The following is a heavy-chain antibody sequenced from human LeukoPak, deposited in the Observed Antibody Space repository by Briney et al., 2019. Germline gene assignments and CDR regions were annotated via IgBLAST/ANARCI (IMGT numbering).Heavy chain of an antibody. Sequence: TSETLSLTCTVSGGSISSSSYYWGWIRQPPGKGLEWIGSIYYSGSTYYNPSLKSRVTISVDTSKNQFSLKLSSVTAADTAVYYCARHPPGVIARVGATVFDYWGQGTLVTVSS. D-gene: IGHD1-26*01. CDR3: ARHPPGVIARVGATVFDY. J-gene: IGHJ4*02. CDR1: GGSISSSSYY. V-gene: IGHV4-39*01. CDR2: IYYSGST.